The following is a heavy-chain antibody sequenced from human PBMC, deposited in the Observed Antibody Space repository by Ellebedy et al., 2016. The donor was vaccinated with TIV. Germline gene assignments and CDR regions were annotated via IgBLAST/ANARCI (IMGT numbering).Heavy chain of an antibody. CDR1: GFSFRSYW. CDR3: ATDGSYGDYLSPTHAFVI. V-gene: IGHV3-7*01. Sequence: GGSLRLSCGASGFSFRSYWMTWVRQAPGKGLEWVANIKQAGNEKYYVDSVEGRFTISRDNAKNSLYLHVNSLRAEDTAMYYCATDGSYGDYLSPTHAFVIWGQGTMVTVSS. D-gene: IGHD4-17*01. J-gene: IGHJ3*02. CDR2: IKQAGNEK.